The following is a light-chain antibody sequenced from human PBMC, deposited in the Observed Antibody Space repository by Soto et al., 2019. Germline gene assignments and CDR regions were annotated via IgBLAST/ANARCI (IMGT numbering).Light chain of an antibody. Sequence: QLVLTQSPSASASLGASVKLTCTLSSGHSSYAIAWHQHQSEKGPRFLMRLNSDGTYIKGDGVPDRFSGSSSGAERYLTISGLQSDDEADYYCQTWATAIQVFGGGTKLTVL. CDR3: QTWATAIQV. V-gene: IGLV4-69*01. CDR1: SGHSSYA. CDR2: LNSDGTY. J-gene: IGLJ2*01.